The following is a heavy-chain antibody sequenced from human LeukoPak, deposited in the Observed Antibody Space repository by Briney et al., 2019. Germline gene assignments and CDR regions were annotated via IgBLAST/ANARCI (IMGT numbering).Heavy chain of an antibody. D-gene: IGHD2-2*01. CDR3: ARGIVVVPAAYFDY. Sequence: PSETLSLTCTVSGGSISSGGYYWSWIRQHPGKGLEWTGYIYYSGSTYYNPSLKSRVTISVDTSKNQFSLKLSSVTAADTAVYYCARGIVVVPAAYFDYWGQGTLVTVSS. J-gene: IGHJ4*02. CDR1: GGSISSGGYY. V-gene: IGHV4-31*03. CDR2: IYYSGST.